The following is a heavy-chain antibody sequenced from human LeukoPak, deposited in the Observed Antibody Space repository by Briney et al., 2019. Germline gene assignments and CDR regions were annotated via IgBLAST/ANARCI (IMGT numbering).Heavy chain of an antibody. V-gene: IGHV1-18*01. J-gene: IGHJ5*02. CDR2: ISAYNGNT. CDR3: ARVLQNYDILTGYYNGYWFDP. CDR1: GYTFTSYG. Sequence: ASVKVSCKASGYTFTSYGISWVRQAPGQGLGWMGWISAYNGNTNYAQKLQGRVTMTTDTSTSTAYMELRSLRSDDTAVYYCARVLQNYDILTGYYNGYWFDPWGQGTLVTVSS. D-gene: IGHD3-9*01.